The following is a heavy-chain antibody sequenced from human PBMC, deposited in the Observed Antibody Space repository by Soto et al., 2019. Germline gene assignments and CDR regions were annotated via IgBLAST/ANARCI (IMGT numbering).Heavy chain of an antibody. V-gene: IGHV1-18*04. D-gene: IGHD6-6*01. Sequence: GASVKVSCKASGYPVSTYGISCVRQAPGRVLEWMGWISAYNGDTKDAQKFQDRVTMTTDAFTSTAYLELRSLTSDDTAVYYCARDREAARPGWFDPWGQGTLVTVSS. CDR3: ARDREAARPGWFDP. CDR1: GYPVSTYG. CDR2: ISAYNGDT. J-gene: IGHJ5*02.